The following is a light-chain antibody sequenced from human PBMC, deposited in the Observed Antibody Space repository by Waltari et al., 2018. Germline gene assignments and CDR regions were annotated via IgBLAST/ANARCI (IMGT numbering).Light chain of an antibody. V-gene: IGLV1-44*01. CDR3: AAWDDSLNAWV. CDR1: SSNIGSNP. J-gene: IGLJ3*02. CDR2: SNK. Sequence: QSVLTQPPSASGTPGQRVTISCSGSSSNIGSNPVTWYQQLPGTAPKLLIYSNKQRPSGVPDRVSGSKSGTSASLAISGLQSEDEADYYCAAWDDSLNAWVFGGGTKLTVL.